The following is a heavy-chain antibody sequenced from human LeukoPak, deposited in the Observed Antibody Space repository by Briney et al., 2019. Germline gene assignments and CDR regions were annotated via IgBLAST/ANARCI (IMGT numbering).Heavy chain of an antibody. CDR3: ARDDDYGDYVFDY. V-gene: IGHV3-48*03. D-gene: IGHD4-17*01. CDR2: ISSSGSTI. CDR1: GFTFSSYE. J-gene: IGHJ4*02. Sequence: GGSPRLSCAASGFTFSSYEMNWVRQAPGKGLEWVSYISSSGSTIYYADSVKGRFTISRDNAKNSLYLQMNSLRAEDTAVYYCARDDDYGDYVFDYWGQGTLVTVSS.